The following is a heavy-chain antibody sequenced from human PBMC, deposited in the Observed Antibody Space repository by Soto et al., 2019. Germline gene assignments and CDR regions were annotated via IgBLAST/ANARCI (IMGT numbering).Heavy chain of an antibody. D-gene: IGHD6-13*01. CDR1: GGSFIGYY. CDR2: INHSGST. J-gene: IGHJ3*02. CDR3: ARAEFYSSSRNDAFDI. V-gene: IGHV4-34*01. Sequence: SETLSLTCAVYGGSFIGYYWSWIRQPPGKGLEWIGEINHSGSTNYNPSLKSRVTISVDTSKNQFSLKLSSVTAADTAVYYCARAEFYSSSRNDAFDIWGQGTMVTV.